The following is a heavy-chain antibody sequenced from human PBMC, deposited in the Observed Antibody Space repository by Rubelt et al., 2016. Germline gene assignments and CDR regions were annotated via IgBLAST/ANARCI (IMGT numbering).Heavy chain of an antibody. D-gene: IGHD5-18*01. Sequence: TFSSYAISWVRQAPGQGLEWMGGIIPILGIANYAQKLQGRVTITADKSTSTAYMELSSLRSEDTAVYYCAREYSYGYDYWGQGTLVTVSS. CDR3: AREYSYGYDY. V-gene: IGHV1-69*10. J-gene: IGHJ4*02. CDR2: IIPILGIA. CDR1: TFSSYA.